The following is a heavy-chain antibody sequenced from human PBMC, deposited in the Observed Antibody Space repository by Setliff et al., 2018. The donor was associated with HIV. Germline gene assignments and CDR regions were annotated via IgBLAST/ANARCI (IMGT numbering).Heavy chain of an antibody. CDR3: ARRDGRSMNAFQI. J-gene: IGHJ3*01. CDR2: IYPDDSDI. V-gene: IGHV5-51*01. Sequence: PGESLKISCKALDYTFTTYWIAWVSQMPGEGLEWMGIIYPDDSDIRYNPSFQNQITISADKSIATAYLQLNNLKASDTATYYCARRDGRSMNAFQIWGPGTMVTVS. CDR1: DYTFTTYW. D-gene: IGHD2-21*01.